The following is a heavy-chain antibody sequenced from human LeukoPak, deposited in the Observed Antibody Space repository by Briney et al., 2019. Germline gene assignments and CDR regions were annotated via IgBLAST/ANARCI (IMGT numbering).Heavy chain of an antibody. J-gene: IGHJ6*02. V-gene: IGHV3-74*01. CDR2: INNDGRST. CDR1: GFTFSFYW. Sequence: GGSLRLSCASSGFTFSFYWMHWVRQAPGKGLVWVSRINNDGRSTSYAGSVKGRFTISRDNAKNTLYLQMNSLRAEDTAVYYCASFEYGSGSYYQRPQFYGMDVWGQGTTVTVSS. D-gene: IGHD3-10*01. CDR3: ASFEYGSGSYYQRPQFYGMDV.